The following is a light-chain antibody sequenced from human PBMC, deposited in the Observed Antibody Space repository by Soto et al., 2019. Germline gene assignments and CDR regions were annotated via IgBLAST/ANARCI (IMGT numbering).Light chain of an antibody. V-gene: IGLV2-23*02. Sequence: QSVLAQPASVSGSPGQSITISCTGTRSDVGSYNFVSWYRQHPGAAPQLIIYEVTQRASGISYRFSGAKSGNTASLTISDLQTAEETDYYCCSYAGNNSLIFGGGTKVTVL. J-gene: IGLJ2*01. CDR2: EVT. CDR1: RSDVGSYNF. CDR3: CSYAGNNSLI.